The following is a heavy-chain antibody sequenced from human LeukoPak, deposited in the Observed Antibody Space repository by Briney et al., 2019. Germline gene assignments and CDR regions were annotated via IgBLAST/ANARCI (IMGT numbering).Heavy chain of an antibody. CDR1: GFTFSNAW. Sequence: GGSLRLSCAASGFTFSNAWMSWVRQAPGKGLEWVGRIKSKTDGGTTDYAAPVKGRFTISRDDSKNTLYLQMNSLKTEDTAVYYCTTDWGTMVRGVGSYFDYWGQGTLVTVSS. D-gene: IGHD3-10*01. CDR2: IKSKTDGGTT. J-gene: IGHJ4*02. CDR3: TTDWGTMVRGVGSYFDY. V-gene: IGHV3-15*01.